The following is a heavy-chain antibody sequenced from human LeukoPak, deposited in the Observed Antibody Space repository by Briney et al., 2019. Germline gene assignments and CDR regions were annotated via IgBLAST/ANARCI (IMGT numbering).Heavy chain of an antibody. CDR2: IYYSGST. Sequence: SETLSLTCTVSGGSISSYYWSWIRQPPGKGLEWIGYIYYSGSTNYNPSLKSRVTISVDTSKNQFSLKLSSVTAADTAVYYCARVSSIFGVAIYFDYWGQGTLVTVSS. CDR3: ARVSSIFGVAIYFDY. CDR1: GGSISSYY. V-gene: IGHV4-59*01. J-gene: IGHJ4*02. D-gene: IGHD3-3*01.